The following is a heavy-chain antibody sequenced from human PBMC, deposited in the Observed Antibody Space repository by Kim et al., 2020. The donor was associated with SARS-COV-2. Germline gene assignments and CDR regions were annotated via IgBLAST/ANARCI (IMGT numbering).Heavy chain of an antibody. D-gene: IGHD5-12*01. J-gene: IGHJ4*01. Sequence: SETLSLTCSVSGGSISSASYYWIWIRLPPGKGLEWIGYISYRGSTNYNPSLKSRVTISGDTSKNQFSLKLSSVTAADTALYFCARVRVWGGYDHKFDYWG. CDR3: ARVRVWGGYDHKFDY. CDR1: GGSISSASYY. V-gene: IGHV4-61*01. CDR2: ISYRGST.